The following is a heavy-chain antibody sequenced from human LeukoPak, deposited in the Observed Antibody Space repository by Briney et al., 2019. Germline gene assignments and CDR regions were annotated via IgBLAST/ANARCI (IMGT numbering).Heavy chain of an antibody. CDR1: GFTFSSYW. CDR3: ARETPRRGETRDGYR. V-gene: IGHV3-7*01. CDR2: IKEDGSET. J-gene: IGHJ4*02. Sequence: GGSLRLSCAASGFTFSSYWMNWVRQVPGKGLECLANIKEDGSETYYADSVKGRFTISRDNPKNLLFLQINSLRVEDTAVYYCARETPRRGETRDGYRWGQGTVVTVSS. D-gene: IGHD5-24*01.